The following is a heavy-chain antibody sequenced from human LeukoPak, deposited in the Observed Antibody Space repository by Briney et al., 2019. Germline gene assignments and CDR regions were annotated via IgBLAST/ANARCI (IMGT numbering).Heavy chain of an antibody. J-gene: IGHJ4*02. Sequence: GGSLRLSCALSGFTSSSYWMHWVRQVPGNGLVWVSRINDDGTYTVYADSVKGRFTISRDNAKNTLYLQMNSLRGEDTAVYYCGREIQAPGKTLEYWGQGTLVTVSS. V-gene: IGHV3-74*01. CDR1: GFTSSSYW. CDR2: INDDGTYT. CDR3: GREIQAPGKTLEY.